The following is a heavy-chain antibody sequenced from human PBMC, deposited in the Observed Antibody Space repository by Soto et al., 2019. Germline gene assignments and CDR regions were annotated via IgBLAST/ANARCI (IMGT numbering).Heavy chain of an antibody. CDR3: AKDLGGYSYGYY. D-gene: IGHD5-18*01. CDR1: GFIFSSFS. J-gene: IGHJ4*01. CDR2: ISRSGSHI. Sequence: PGGSLRLSCAASGFIFSSFSMNWVRQAPGKGLEWVASISRSGSHIYYANSVKGRFTISRDNAKNSLFLQMNSLRAEDTAVYYCAKDLGGYSYGYYWGHGTLVTVSS. V-gene: IGHV3-21*04.